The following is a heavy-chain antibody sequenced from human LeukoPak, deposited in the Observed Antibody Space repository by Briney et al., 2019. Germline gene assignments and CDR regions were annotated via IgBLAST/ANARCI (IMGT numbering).Heavy chain of an antibody. CDR1: GYTFTGYY. CDR3: ARGWASGSYYNY. V-gene: IGHV1-2*02. CDR2: INPNSGGT. Sequence: ASVKVSCKASGYTFTGYYMHWVRQAPGQGLEWMGWINPNSGGTNYAQKFQGRVTISVDTSKNQFSLKLSSVTAADTAVYYCARGWASGSYYNYWGQGTLVTVSS. D-gene: IGHD1-26*01. J-gene: IGHJ4*02.